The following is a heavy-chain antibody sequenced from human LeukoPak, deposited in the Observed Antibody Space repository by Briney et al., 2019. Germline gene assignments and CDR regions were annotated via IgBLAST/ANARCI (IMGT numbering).Heavy chain of an antibody. V-gene: IGHV4-61*02. D-gene: IGHD3-3*01. CDR2: IYTSGST. Sequence: SQTLSLTCTVSGGSISSGSYYWSWIRQPAGKGLEWIGRIYTSGSTNYSPSLKSRVTISVDTSKNQFSLKLSSVTAADTAVYYCARDANDFWSGYSDYWGQGTLVTVSS. CDR1: GGSISSGSYY. CDR3: ARDANDFWSGYSDY. J-gene: IGHJ4*02.